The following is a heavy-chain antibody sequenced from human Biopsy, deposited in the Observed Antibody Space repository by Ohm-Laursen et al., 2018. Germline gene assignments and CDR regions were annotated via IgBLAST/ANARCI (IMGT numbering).Heavy chain of an antibody. V-gene: IGHV1-69*06. J-gene: IGHJ1*01. CDR3: AAKLTGYFHH. Sequence: SVKVSCNVPGGTFSNYGVNWVRQAPGQGLEWLGGNIPILGTGNYAQKFQDRVTVAADTSTSTATMELRSLRSDDTAVYYCAAKLTGYFHHWGQGTLVIVSS. CDR2: NIPILGTG. CDR1: GGTFSNYG. D-gene: IGHD3-9*01.